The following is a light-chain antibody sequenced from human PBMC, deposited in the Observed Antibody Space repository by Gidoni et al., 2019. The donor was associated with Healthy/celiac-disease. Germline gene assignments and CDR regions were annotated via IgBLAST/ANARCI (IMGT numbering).Light chain of an antibody. CDR1: QSISSY. CDR3: RPSHRTPYT. CDR2: AAS. J-gene: IGKJ2*01. V-gene: IGKV1-39*01. Sequence: CRASQSISSYLNWYQQKPGKDPKLLIYAASSLQSGVPSRFSGSRSGTDFTPTISSLQAEDFATYYSRPSHRTPYTFXRXTKLEIK.